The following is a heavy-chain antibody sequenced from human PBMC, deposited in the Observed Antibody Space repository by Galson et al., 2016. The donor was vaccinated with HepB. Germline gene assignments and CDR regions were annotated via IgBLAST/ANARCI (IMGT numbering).Heavy chain of an antibody. J-gene: IGHJ4*02. D-gene: IGHD6-19*01. Sequence: QSGAEVKKPGESLKISCEGSGYTFAIYWIGWVRQMPGKGLEWMGIIYPGDSDTRYSPSFQGQVTISADNSISTAYLQWSSLEASDTAMYYCARRGSYSSGWYVDYWGQGTLVTVSS. CDR2: IYPGDSDT. V-gene: IGHV5-51*01. CDR3: ARRGSYSSGWYVDY. CDR1: GYTFAIYW.